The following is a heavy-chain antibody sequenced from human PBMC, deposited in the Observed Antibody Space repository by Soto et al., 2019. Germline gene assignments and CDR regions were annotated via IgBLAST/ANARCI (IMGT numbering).Heavy chain of an antibody. J-gene: IGHJ5*02. CDR3: ARHSLALRKNNWFDP. CDR1: GDSIISSDFY. Sequence: SETLSLTCTVSGDSIISSDFYWGWVRQPPGKGLEWIGSIFYLGSSYYNPSLKSRVTMSVDTSKNQFSLRLRSVTAADTALYFCARHSLALRKNNWFDPRGQGIMVTVSS. CDR2: IFYLGSS. V-gene: IGHV4-39*01. D-gene: IGHD3-3*02.